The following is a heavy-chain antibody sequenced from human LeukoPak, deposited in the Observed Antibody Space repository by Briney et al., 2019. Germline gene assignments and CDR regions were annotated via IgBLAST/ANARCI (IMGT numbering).Heavy chain of an antibody. CDR2: INPSGGST. CDR1: GYTFTSYA. J-gene: IGHJ4*02. CDR3: ARATSFRGELLYFDY. Sequence: ASVKVSCKASGYTFTSYAMNWVRQAPGQGLEWMGIINPSGGSTSYAQKFQGRVTMTRDTSTSTVYMELSRLRSDDTAVYYCARATSFRGELLYFDYWGQGTLVTVSS. V-gene: IGHV1-46*01. D-gene: IGHD1-26*01.